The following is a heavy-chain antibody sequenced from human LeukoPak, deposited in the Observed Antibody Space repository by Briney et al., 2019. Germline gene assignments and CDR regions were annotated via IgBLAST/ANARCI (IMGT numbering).Heavy chain of an antibody. J-gene: IGHJ3*02. CDR2: ISYDGTDK. CDR3: ARPLQCSGGSCYSGHDAFDI. CDR1: GFTFSVYG. Sequence: GGSLRLSCAASGFTFSVYGMYWVRQPPGKGLEWVALISYDGTDKYHVDSVKGRFTISRDNSNNTLYLQMNSLRPDDTAVYYCARPLQCSGGSCYSGHDAFDIWGQGTMVTVSS. D-gene: IGHD2-15*01. V-gene: IGHV3-30*03.